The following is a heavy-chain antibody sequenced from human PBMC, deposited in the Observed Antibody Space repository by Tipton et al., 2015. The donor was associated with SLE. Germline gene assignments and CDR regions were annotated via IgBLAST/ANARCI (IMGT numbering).Heavy chain of an antibody. D-gene: IGHD3-10*01. CDR2: INHTGST. J-gene: IGHJ4*02. CDR1: GGSINSYY. Sequence: TLSLTCTVSGGSINSYYWSWIRQPPGKGLQWIGEINHTGSTNYNPSLKSRVTISVDTSKNQFSLKLSSVTAADTAVYYCALKRGWFGELLHYWGQGTLVTVSS. V-gene: IGHV4-34*01. CDR3: ALKRGWFGELLHY.